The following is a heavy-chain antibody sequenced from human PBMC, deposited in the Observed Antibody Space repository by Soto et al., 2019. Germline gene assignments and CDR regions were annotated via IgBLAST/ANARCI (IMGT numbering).Heavy chain of an antibody. D-gene: IGHD3-22*01. Sequence: GGSLRLSCAASGFTFISYAMHWVRQAPGKGLEWVAVISYDGSNKYYADSVKGRFTISRDNSKNTLYLQMNSLRAEDTAVYYCARDWYYDSSGYYFHPYYYYYYYGMDVWGQGTTVTVSS. CDR3: ARDWYYDSSGYYFHPYYYYYYYGMDV. CDR2: ISYDGSNK. J-gene: IGHJ6*02. CDR1: GFTFISYA. V-gene: IGHV3-30-3*01.